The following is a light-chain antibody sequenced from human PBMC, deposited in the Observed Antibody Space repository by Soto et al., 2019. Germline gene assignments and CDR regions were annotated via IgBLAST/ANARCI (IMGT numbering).Light chain of an antibody. J-gene: IGKJ4*01. Sequence: DTQLTQSPSLLSASVGDRVTITCRASQGISTYLAWYQQKPGQVPELLIYAASSLQSGVPSRFSGSGSGTEFTLTIRSLQPEDFATYYCRQFRTYPLTFGGGTKVEI. CDR3: RQFRTYPLT. CDR1: QGISTY. CDR2: AAS. V-gene: IGKV1-9*01.